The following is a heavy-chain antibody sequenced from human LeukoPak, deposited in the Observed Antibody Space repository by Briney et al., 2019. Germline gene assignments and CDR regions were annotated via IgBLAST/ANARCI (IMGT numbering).Heavy chain of an antibody. D-gene: IGHD3-22*01. CDR2: IIPILGIA. Sequence: SVKVSCKASGGTFSSYAISWVRQAPGQGLEWMGRIIPILGIANYAQKFQGRVTITADKPTSTAYMELSSLRSEDTAVYYCARSYYYDSSGYYTPADYWGQGTLVTVSS. CDR3: ARSYYYDSSGYYTPADY. V-gene: IGHV1-69*04. J-gene: IGHJ4*02. CDR1: GGTFSSYA.